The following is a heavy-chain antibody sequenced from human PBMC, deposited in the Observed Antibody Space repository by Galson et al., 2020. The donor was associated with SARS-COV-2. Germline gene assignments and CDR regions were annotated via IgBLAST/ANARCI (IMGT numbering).Heavy chain of an antibody. Sequence: SETLSLTFTVSGGTISSYYWNWIRQPPGTGLEWIGNNYYSRSTNYNPTHKSRVTISVDTSKNQFSLKLSTVTAADTAVYYCARGNGYYYDSSGYYPSLSWYFDLWGRGTLVTVSS. D-gene: IGHD3-22*01. V-gene: IGHV4-59*08. J-gene: IGHJ2*01. CDR3: ARGNGYYYDSSGYYPSLSWYFDL. CDR1: GGTISSYY. CDR2: NYYSRST.